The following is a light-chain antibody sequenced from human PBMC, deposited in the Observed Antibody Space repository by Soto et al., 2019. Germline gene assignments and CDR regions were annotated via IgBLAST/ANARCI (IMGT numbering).Light chain of an antibody. Sequence: ETVMTQSPATLSVSPGETATLSCRASQSVSSSLAWYQQIPGQAPRLLIYDTSTRATGIPARFSGSGSGTEFTLTISSLQSEDFAVYYCLHYNNWPPWTFGQGTKVEIK. J-gene: IGKJ1*01. CDR1: QSVSSS. CDR3: LHYNNWPPWT. V-gene: IGKV3-15*01. CDR2: DTS.